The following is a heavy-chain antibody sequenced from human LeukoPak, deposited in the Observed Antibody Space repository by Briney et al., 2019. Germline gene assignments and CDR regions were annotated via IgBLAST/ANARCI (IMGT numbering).Heavy chain of an antibody. CDR3: AGGSVIAAVFDY. CDR1: GGTFSSYA. V-gene: IGHV1-69*05. J-gene: IGHJ4*02. D-gene: IGHD2-21*01. CDR2: IIPIFGTA. Sequence: SVKVSCKASGGTFSSYAISWVRQAPGQGLEWMGRIIPIFGTANYAQKFQGRVTITTDESTSTAYMELSSLRSEDTAVYYCAGGSVIAAVFDYWGQGTLVTVSS.